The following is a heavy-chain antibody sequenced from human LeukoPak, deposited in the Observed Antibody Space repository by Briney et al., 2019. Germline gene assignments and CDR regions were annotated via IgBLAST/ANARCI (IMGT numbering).Heavy chain of an antibody. Sequence: SVKVSCKASGGTFSSYAISWVRQAPGQGLEWMGGIIPIFGTANYAQKFQGRVTITADESTSTAYMELSSLRSEDTAVYYCAREKAIAACLIAPHYYYGMDVWGQGTTVTVSS. CDR1: GGTFSSYA. J-gene: IGHJ6*02. CDR3: AREKAIAACLIAPHYYYGMDV. D-gene: IGHD6-6*01. CDR2: IIPIFGTA. V-gene: IGHV1-69*13.